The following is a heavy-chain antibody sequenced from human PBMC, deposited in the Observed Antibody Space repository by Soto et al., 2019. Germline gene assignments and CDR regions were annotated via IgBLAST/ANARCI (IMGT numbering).Heavy chain of an antibody. CDR2: IIPILGIA. V-gene: IGHV1-69*02. D-gene: IGHD6-19*01. CDR1: GGTFSSYT. Sequence: ASVKVSCKASGGTFSSYTISWVRQAPGQGLEWMGRIIPILGIANYAQKFQGRVTITADKSTSTAYMELSSLRSEDTAVYYCARGPGIAVAGTDPWGQGTLVTVSS. J-gene: IGHJ5*02. CDR3: ARGPGIAVAGTDP.